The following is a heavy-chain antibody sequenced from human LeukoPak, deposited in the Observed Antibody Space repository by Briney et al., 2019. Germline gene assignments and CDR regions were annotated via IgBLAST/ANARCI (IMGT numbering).Heavy chain of an antibody. D-gene: IGHD2-15*01. CDR3: ARGARCSGGNCYGYYYFDY. CDR2: MRYSGST. J-gene: IGHJ4*02. Sequence: PSETLSLTCTVSGGSISSYYWSWIRQPPGKGLEWIGYMRYSGSTNYNPSLKSRVTISVDTSKNQFSMKLSSVTAADTAVYYCARGARCSGGNCYGYYYFDYWGQGTLVTVSS. CDR1: GGSISSYY. V-gene: IGHV4-59*01.